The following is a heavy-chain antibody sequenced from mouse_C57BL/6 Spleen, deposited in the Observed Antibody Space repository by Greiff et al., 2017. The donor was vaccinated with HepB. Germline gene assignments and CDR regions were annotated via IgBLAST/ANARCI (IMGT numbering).Heavy chain of an antibody. CDR1: GFSFNTYA. D-gene: IGHD2-1*01. CDR2: IRSKSNNYAT. V-gene: IGHV10-1*01. CDR3: VKGNVGYYYAMDY. Sequence: EVQRVESGGGLVQPKGSLKLSCAASGFSFNTYAMNWVRQAPGKGLEWVARIRSKSNNYATYYADSVKDRFTISRDDSESMLYLQMNNLKTEDTAMYYCVKGNVGYYYAMDYWGQGTSVTVSS. J-gene: IGHJ4*01.